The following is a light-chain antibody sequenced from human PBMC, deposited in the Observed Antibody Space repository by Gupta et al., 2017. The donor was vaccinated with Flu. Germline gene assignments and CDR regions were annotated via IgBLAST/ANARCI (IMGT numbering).Light chain of an antibody. V-gene: IGKV4-1*01. CDR3: QHEDNIPVT. CDR2: WAS. Sequence: DIVMSQSPVSLAVSLGERATINCKSSQSVLYSYNNKNYLAWYQHKPGQPPKLLISWASTRESGVPDSFRGSGSGTDFTLTIARRQAEDVAIYYCQHEDNIPVTFGGGTKVEIK. J-gene: IGKJ4*01. CDR1: QSVLYSYNNKNY.